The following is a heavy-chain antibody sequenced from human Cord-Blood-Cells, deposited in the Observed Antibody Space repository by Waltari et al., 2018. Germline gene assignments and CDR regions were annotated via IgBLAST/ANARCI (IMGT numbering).Heavy chain of an antibody. D-gene: IGHD3-9*01. CDR1: GFTFRSYS. V-gene: IGHV3-21*01. CDR2: ISRRSSYI. CDR3: ARDGTPTYNIVTGYYYYYGMDV. J-gene: IGHJ6*02. Sequence: EVQLVESGGGLVKPGGSLRLSCAASGFTFRSYSMNWVRQAPGKGLEWVSSISRRSSYIYYASSGKGRSTIPHDNAKNSLYLQMTSLGAEDTAVYSCARDGTPTYNIVTGYYYYYGMDVWGQGTTVTVSS.